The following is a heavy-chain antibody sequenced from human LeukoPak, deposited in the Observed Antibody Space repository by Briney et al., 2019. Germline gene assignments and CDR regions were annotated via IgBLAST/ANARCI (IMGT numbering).Heavy chain of an antibody. CDR1: GASMSGQH. Sequence: PSETLSLTCAVSGASMSGQHWSWIRQAPGKGLEWIAWIHYDGRTNYNPSLKSRLSLSVDTSTNQFSLSLNSVTAADTAVYFCARHLNGGTHPLDNWGPGIRVIVSP. D-gene: IGHD2-8*01. CDR2: IHYDGRT. V-gene: IGHV4-59*08. J-gene: IGHJ4*02. CDR3: ARHLNGGTHPLDN.